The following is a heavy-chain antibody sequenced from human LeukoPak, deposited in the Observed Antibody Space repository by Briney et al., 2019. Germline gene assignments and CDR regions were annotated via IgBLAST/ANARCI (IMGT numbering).Heavy chain of an antibody. CDR3: AKSSGWYGGVCYFDY. J-gene: IGHJ4*02. CDR1: GGSFSGYY. V-gene: IGHV4-34*01. Sequence: SETLSLTCAVYGGSFSGYYWSWIRQPPGKGPEWIGEINHSGSTNYNPSLKSRVTISVDTSKNQFSLKLSSVTAADTAVYYCAKSSGWYGGVCYFDYWGQGTLVTVSS. CDR2: INHSGST. D-gene: IGHD6-19*01.